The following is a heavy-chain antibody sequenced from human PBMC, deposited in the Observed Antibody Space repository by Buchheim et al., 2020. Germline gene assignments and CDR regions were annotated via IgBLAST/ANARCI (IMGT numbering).Heavy chain of an antibody. Sequence: QVQLQESGPGLVKPSETLSLTCTVSGGSISSYYWSWIRQPPGKGLEWIAYIYYSGSTNYNPSLKSRVTISVDTSKNQFSLKLSSVTAADTAVYYCARQSHSSGWYWFDPWGQGTL. V-gene: IGHV4-59*08. CDR1: GGSISSYY. D-gene: IGHD6-19*01. CDR3: ARQSHSSGWYWFDP. CDR2: IYYSGST. J-gene: IGHJ5*02.